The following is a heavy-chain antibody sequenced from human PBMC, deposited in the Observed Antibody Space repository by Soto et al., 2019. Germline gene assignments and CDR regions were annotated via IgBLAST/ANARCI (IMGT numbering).Heavy chain of an antibody. D-gene: IGHD3-22*01. CDR3: ARDKYYYDSSGYYDPYYYGMDV. V-gene: IGHV4-31*03. CDR1: GGSISSGGYY. Sequence: QVQLQESGPGLVKPSQTLSLTCTVSGGSISSGGYYWSWIRQHPGKGLEWIGYIYYSGSTYYNPSLKSRVTISVDTSKNQYSLKLSSVIAADTAVYYCARDKYYYDSSGYYDPYYYGMDVWGQGTTVTVSS. CDR2: IYYSGST. J-gene: IGHJ6*02.